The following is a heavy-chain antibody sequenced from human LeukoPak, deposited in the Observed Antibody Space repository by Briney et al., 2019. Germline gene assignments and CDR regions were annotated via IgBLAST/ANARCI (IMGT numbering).Heavy chain of an antibody. Sequence: GGSLRLSCAASGFTFSSNAMSWVRQAPGKGLEWVSGISDSGGSTYYADSVKGRFTISRDNSKNTLYLQMSSLRAEDTAVYYCATQDPYSSAWYPWGQGTLVTVSS. CDR1: GFTFSSNA. CDR3: ATQDPYSSAWYP. V-gene: IGHV3-23*01. CDR2: ISDSGGST. D-gene: IGHD6-19*01. J-gene: IGHJ5*02.